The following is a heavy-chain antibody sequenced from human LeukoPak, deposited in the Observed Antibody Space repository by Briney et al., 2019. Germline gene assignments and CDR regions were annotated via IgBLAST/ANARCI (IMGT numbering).Heavy chain of an antibody. Sequence: ASVKVSCTASGGTFSSYAISWVRQAPGQGLEWMGRIIPILGIANYAQKFQGRVTITADKSTSTAYMELSSLRSEDTAVYYCARARRDGYNVDYWGQGTLVTVSS. CDR3: ARARRDGYNVDY. CDR2: IIPILGIA. V-gene: IGHV1-69*04. J-gene: IGHJ4*02. D-gene: IGHD5-12*01. CDR1: GGTFSSYA.